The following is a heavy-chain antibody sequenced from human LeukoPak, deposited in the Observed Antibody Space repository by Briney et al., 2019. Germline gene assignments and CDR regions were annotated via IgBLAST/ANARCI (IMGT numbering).Heavy chain of an antibody. CDR2: ISSGSSTI. CDR1: GFTFSTYR. V-gene: IGHV3-48*01. J-gene: IGHJ4*02. Sequence: GGSLRLSCAASGFTFSTYRMNWVRQAPGKGLEWVSYISSGSSTIYYADSVKGRFTISRDSAKNSLYLQMNSLRAEDTAVYYCARDRYGDYVFDYWGQGTLVTVSS. CDR3: ARDRYGDYVFDY. D-gene: IGHD4-17*01.